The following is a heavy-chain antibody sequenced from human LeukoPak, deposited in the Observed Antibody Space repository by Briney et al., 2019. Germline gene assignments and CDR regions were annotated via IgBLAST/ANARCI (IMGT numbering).Heavy chain of an antibody. Sequence: PSETLSLTCTVSGGSISSFYWSWIRQPPGKGLEWIGYIYYSGSTNYNPSLKSRVTISVDTSKNQFSLKLSSVTAADTAVYYCARHSYYDSSGGDAFDIWGQGTMVTVSS. J-gene: IGHJ3*02. V-gene: IGHV4-59*08. D-gene: IGHD3-22*01. CDR2: IYYSGST. CDR1: GGSISSFY. CDR3: ARHSYYDSSGGDAFDI.